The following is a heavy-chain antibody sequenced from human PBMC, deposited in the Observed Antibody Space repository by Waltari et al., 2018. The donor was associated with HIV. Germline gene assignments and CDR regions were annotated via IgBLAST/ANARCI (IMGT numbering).Heavy chain of an antibody. D-gene: IGHD2-8*01. J-gene: IGHJ3*02. CDR3: ARGPDDCEKGVCYAIDI. Sequence: EMWFVESGGGLVQPGGFLRLSCSASAFKFRNYWMSWFRQVPGKGLEWLANINEDGSEKNYVDSLRGRFTISRDNARNTLYLQMNSLSLEDTAMYYCARGPDDCEKGVCYAIDIWGQGTMVTVSS. CDR1: AFKFRNYW. CDR2: INEDGSEK. V-gene: IGHV3-7*03.